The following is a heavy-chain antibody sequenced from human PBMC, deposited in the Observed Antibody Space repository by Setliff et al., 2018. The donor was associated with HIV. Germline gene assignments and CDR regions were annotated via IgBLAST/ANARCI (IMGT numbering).Heavy chain of an antibody. V-gene: IGHV3-73*01. CDR1: GLTFSGSA. CDR3: TRRLIDTYYYESGTYPSMDV. J-gene: IGHJ6*03. CDR2: IRSKDNSYAT. D-gene: IGHD3-10*01. Sequence: PGGSLRLSCAASGLTFSGSAIHWVRQAPGKGLEWVGRIRSKDNSYATTYPASLKGRFTISRDDSKNTAYLQMYSLKTEDTAVYYCTRRLIDTYYYESGTYPSMDVWGKGTTVTVSS.